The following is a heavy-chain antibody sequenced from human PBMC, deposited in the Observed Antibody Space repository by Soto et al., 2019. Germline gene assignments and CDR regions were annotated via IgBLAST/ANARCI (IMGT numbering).Heavy chain of an antibody. CDR3: ARGGVDVVATSAFDY. CDR2: INPILGTP. V-gene: IGHV1-69*13. D-gene: IGHD5-12*01. CDR1: GATYSTSA. J-gene: IGHJ4*02. Sequence: SVKVSCKASGATYSTSAISWVRQAPGQGLEWMGGINPILGTPDYAHKFQGRVTITADEATSTVYMELGSLRSEDTALYFCARGGVDVVATSAFDYWGQGTLVTVSS.